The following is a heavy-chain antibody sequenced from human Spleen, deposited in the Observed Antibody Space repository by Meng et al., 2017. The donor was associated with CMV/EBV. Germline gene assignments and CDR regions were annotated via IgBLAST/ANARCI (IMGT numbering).Heavy chain of an antibody. D-gene: IGHD2-2*01. J-gene: IGHJ6*02. CDR3: ARDRGKYQLLGGYYGMDV. V-gene: IGHV3-53*01. Sequence: GGSLRLSCAASGFTVSSNYMSWVRQAPGKGLEWVSVIYSGGSTYYADSVKGRFTISRDNSKNALYLQMNSLRAEDTAVYYCARDRGKYQLLGGYYGMDVWGHGTTVTVSS. CDR1: GFTVSSNY. CDR2: IYSGGST.